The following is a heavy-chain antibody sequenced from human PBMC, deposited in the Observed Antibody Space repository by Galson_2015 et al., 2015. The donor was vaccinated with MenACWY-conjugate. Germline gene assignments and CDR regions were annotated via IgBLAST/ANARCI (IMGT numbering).Heavy chain of an antibody. V-gene: IGHV3-48*02. CDR1: GFTFSTYT. D-gene: IGHD3-10*01. J-gene: IGHJ4*02. Sequence: SLSLSCAASGFTFSTYTMNWVRQAPGMGLVWVSFISSSNSSIYYAHSVKGRFTISRDNAKNSRYLQMDSLRDEHPAMYYCARAGEIDYWGQGTLVTVSS. CDR2: ISSSNSSI. CDR3: ARAGEIDY.